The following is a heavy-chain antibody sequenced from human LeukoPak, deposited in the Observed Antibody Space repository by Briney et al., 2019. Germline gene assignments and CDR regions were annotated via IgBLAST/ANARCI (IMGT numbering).Heavy chain of an antibody. CDR1: GGSISSRSYY. J-gene: IGHJ6*02. Sequence: SETLSPTCTVSGGSISSRSYYWGWVRQPPGKGLEWIGVVHSSAYTYYNPSLKSRVTISVDTSKSHFSLILTSVTAADTALYYCARHSGALFGPKDVWGQGTTVTVSS. CDR2: VHSSAYT. V-gene: IGHV4-39*01. CDR3: ARHSGALFGPKDV. D-gene: IGHD3-3*01.